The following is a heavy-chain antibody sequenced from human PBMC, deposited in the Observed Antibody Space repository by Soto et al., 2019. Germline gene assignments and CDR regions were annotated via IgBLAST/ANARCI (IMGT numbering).Heavy chain of an antibody. CDR2: VSPSGGAT. CDR3: AKWTTAANTALWYYFDS. V-gene: IGHV3-23*01. Sequence: PGGSLRLSCEASGFTLSIYAMSGVRQAPGKGLEWVSAVSPSGGATYYADSVKGRFTISRDNSKNTLYLQMNSLRAEDTALYYCAKWTTAANTALWYYFDSWGPGILVTV. CDR1: GFTLSIYA. J-gene: IGHJ4*02. D-gene: IGHD3-10*01.